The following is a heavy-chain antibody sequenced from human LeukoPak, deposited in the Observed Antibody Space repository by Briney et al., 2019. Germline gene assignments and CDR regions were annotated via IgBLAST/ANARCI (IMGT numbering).Heavy chain of an antibody. CDR1: GFTFNSYG. CDR2: LSGSGDST. V-gene: IGHV3-23*01. D-gene: IGHD6-13*01. J-gene: IGHJ5*02. CDR3: AKVLGEYSIRSKPLDT. Sequence: GGSLRLSCAASGFTFNSYGMTWVRQAPGKGLEWVSGLSGSGDSTYYADSVKGRFTISRDNSKNTLYLQMNSLRPEDTAVYYCAKVLGEYSIRSKPLDTWGQGTLVTVSS.